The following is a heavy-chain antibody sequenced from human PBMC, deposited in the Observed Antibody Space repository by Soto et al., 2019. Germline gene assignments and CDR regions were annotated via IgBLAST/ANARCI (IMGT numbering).Heavy chain of an antibody. CDR3: ARDGGDCGYRLTYYYYIGMDV. CDR1: GYAFSSYA. V-gene: IGHV1-3*05. Sequence: QVQLVQSGAEEKQPGASVRVSCKASGYAFSSYAMHWVRQAPGQRLEWMGWINIGSGNTEYSQNFQDRITITRDTSASTVSMELSSLRSEDTAVYYCARDGGDCGYRLTYYYYIGMDVWGQGTTVTVSS. J-gene: IGHJ6*02. D-gene: IGHD2-21*02. CDR2: INIGSGNT.